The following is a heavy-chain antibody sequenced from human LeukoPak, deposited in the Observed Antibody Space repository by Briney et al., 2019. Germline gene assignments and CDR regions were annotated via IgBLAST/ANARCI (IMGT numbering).Heavy chain of an antibody. J-gene: IGHJ5*02. CDR1: GGTFSSYA. D-gene: IGHD3-22*01. Sequence: SVKVPCKASGGTFSSYAISWVRQAPGQGLEWMGRIIPIFGTANYAQKFQGRVTITTDESTSTAYMELSSLRSEDTAVYYCARELGTMIVVVITQVGWFDPWGQGTLVTVSS. V-gene: IGHV1-69*05. CDR3: ARELGTMIVVVITQVGWFDP. CDR2: IIPIFGTA.